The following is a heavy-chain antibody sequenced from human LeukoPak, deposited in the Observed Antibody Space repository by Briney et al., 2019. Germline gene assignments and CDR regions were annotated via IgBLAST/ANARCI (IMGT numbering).Heavy chain of an antibody. V-gene: IGHV1-2*02. Sequence: GGSLRLSCAASGFTLSSYWMRWVRQAPGQGLEGMGWINPNSGGTNYAQMFQGRVTITRDTSINTAYMELSRRSSDDPAVYYFARDIHRVSGWYGRNWLDLWGQGTVVTVSS. J-gene: IGHJ5*02. D-gene: IGHD6-19*01. CDR3: ARDIHRVSGWYGRNWLDL. CDR1: GFTLSSYW. CDR2: INPNSGGT.